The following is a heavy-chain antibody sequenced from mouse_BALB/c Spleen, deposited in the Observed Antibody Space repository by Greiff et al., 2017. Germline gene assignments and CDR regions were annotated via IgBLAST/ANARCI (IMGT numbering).Heavy chain of an antibody. V-gene: IGHV1-14*01. CDR1: GYTFTSYV. D-gene: IGHD2-4*01. J-gene: IGHJ3*01. Sequence: VQLQQSGPELVKPGASVKMSCKASGYTFTSYVMHWVKQKPGQGLEWIGYINPYNDGTKYNEKFKGKATLTSDKSSSTAYMELSSLTSEDSAVYACARNYDYDGSWFAYWGQGTLVTVSA. CDR3: ARNYDYDGSWFAY. CDR2: INPYNDGT.